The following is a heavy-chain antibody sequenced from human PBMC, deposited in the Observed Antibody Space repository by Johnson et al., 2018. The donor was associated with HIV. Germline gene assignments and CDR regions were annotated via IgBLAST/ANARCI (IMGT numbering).Heavy chain of an antibody. CDR1: GFTFSSSW. V-gene: IGHV3-52*01. CDR2: IKCDGSEK. CDR3: ATFGGGSFHAFDI. Sequence: MLLVESGGGVVRPGGSLRLSCAASGFTFSSSWMHWVCQAPEKGLEWVADIKCDGSEKYYVDSVKGRLTISRDNAKNSLYLQVNSLRAEDMTVYYCATFGGGSFHAFDIWGQGTMVTVSS. J-gene: IGHJ3*02. D-gene: IGHD1-26*01.